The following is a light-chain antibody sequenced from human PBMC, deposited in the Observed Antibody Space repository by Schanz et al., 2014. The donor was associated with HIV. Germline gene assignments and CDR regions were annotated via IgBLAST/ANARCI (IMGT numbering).Light chain of an antibody. V-gene: IGLV1-51*01. Sequence: QSVLTQPPSLSGAPGQRVILSCNGSSSNIGAGYDVHWYQQFPGTAPKLLIYVTHQRPSEIPDRFSGSKTGTSATLAITGLQTEDEADYYCGTWDSSLSAYVFGTGTKLTVL. J-gene: IGLJ1*01. CDR2: VTH. CDR3: GTWDSSLSAYV. CDR1: SSNIGAGYD.